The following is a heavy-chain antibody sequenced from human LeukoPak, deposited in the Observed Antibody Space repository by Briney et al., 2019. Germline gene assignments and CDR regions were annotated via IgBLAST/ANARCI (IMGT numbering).Heavy chain of an antibody. Sequence: SETLSLTCAVYGGSFSSYYWSWIRQPPGKGLEWIGEINHTGSTNYNPSLKSRVTISVDTSKNQFSLKLSSVTAADTAVYYCARGLGASGWYSLDYWGQGTLVTVSS. CDR1: GGSFSSYY. D-gene: IGHD6-19*01. V-gene: IGHV4-34*01. CDR3: ARGLGASGWYSLDY. CDR2: INHTGST. J-gene: IGHJ4*02.